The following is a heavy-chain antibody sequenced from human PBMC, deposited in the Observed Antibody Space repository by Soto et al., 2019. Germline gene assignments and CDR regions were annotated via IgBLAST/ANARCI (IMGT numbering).Heavy chain of an antibody. J-gene: IGHJ4*02. CDR1: GFTFSSYA. V-gene: IGHV3-30*04. Sequence: PGGSLRLSCATSGFTFSSYAMHWVRQAPGKGLEWLAVISYDGSNKYYADSVKGRFTISRDNSKNRLFVQMNSLRAEDTGTYYCARGPHIVVVTDIAEGPPDYWGQGTLVTVSS. D-gene: IGHD2-21*02. CDR2: ISYDGSNK. CDR3: ARGPHIVVVTDIAEGPPDY.